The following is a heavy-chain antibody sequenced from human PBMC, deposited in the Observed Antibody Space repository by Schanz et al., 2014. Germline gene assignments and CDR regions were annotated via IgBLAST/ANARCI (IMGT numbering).Heavy chain of an antibody. CDR2: IGYLGDT. D-gene: IGHD3-9*01. CDR3: ARDSRPNYDFLTAYYSIDY. J-gene: IGHJ4*02. CDR1: GFTLSNSD. V-gene: IGHV3-13*01. Sequence: EVQLVESGGGLVQPGGSLRLSCAASGFTLSNSDMHWVRQGTGKGLEWVSTIGYLGDTYYADSVRGRFTISRDNSKNTLYLHMNTLRSEDTAVYYCARDSRPNYDFLTAYYSIDYWGQGTLVTVSS.